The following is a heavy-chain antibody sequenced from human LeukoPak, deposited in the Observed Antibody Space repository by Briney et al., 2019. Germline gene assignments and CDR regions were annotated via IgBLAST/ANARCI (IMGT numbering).Heavy chain of an antibody. D-gene: IGHD6-19*01. CDR1: GFTFSDYY. V-gene: IGHV3-11*04. Sequence: GGSLRLSCAASGFTFSDYYMSWIRQAPGKGLEWVSYISSSGSTIYYADSVKGRFAISRDNAKNSLYLQMNSLRAEDTAVYYCARDRYIAVPDYWGQGTLVTVSS. CDR2: ISSSGSTI. J-gene: IGHJ4*02. CDR3: ARDRYIAVPDY.